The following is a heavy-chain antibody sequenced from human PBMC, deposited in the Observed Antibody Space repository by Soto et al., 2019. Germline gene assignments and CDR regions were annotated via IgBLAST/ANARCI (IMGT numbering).Heavy chain of an antibody. D-gene: IGHD4-17*01. CDR2: INHSGST. Sequence: ETLSLTCAVYGGSFSGYYWSWIRQPPGKGLEWIGEINHSGSTNYNPSLKSRVTISVDTSKNQFSLKLSSVTAADTAVYYCARVPTTVVPYFDYWGQGTLVTVSS. V-gene: IGHV4-34*01. CDR1: GGSFSGYY. CDR3: ARVPTTVVPYFDY. J-gene: IGHJ4*02.